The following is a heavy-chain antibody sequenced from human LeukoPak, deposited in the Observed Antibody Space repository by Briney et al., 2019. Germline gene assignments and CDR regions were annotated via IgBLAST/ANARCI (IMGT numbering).Heavy chain of an antibody. J-gene: IGHJ6*03. CDR2: INHSGST. V-gene: IGHV4-34*01. CDR3: ASGAYYDFWSGYSGHYYYYYMDV. CDR1: GGSFSGYY. D-gene: IGHD3-3*01. Sequence: SETLSLTCAVYGGSFSGYYWSWIRQPPGKGLEWIGEINHSGSTNYNPSLKSRVTISVDTSKNQFSLKLSSVTAADTAVYYCASGAYYDFWSGYSGHYYYYYMDVWGKGTTVTVSS.